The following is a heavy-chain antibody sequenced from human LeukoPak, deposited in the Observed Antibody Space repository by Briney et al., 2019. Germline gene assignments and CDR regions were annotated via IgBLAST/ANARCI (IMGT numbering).Heavy chain of an antibody. CDR1: GGSISYYY. CDR3: ATLRGGSTAVFDS. J-gene: IGHJ4*02. CDR2: IYYSGTT. Sequence: SETLSLTCTVSGGSISYYYWTWIRQSPGKRLEWIGYIYYSGTTNYSPSLNSRVTISVDTSKNQFSLKLSSVSAADTALYHCATLRGGSTAVFDSWGQGTLVTVSS. V-gene: IGHV4-59*08. D-gene: IGHD3-16*01.